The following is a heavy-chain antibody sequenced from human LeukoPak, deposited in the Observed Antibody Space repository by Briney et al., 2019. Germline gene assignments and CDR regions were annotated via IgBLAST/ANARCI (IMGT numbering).Heavy chain of an antibody. CDR2: ISYDGNNK. CDR1: GFSFGGFA. D-gene: IGHD2/OR15-2a*01. J-gene: IGHJ4*02. Sequence: GRSLRLSCAASGFSFGGFAMHWVRQAPGGGLEWLASISYDGNNKFSADSLKGRFTVSRDNSKNTLYLEMNGLRPEDTAIYFCARASLGGRSHYDSTAFYYFDSWGQGTLVTVSS. CDR3: ARASLGGRSHYDSTAFYYFDS. V-gene: IGHV3-30-3*01.